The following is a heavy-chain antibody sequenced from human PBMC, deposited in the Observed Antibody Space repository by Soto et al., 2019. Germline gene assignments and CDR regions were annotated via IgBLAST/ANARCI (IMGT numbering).Heavy chain of an antibody. CDR1: GFTFSDMW. V-gene: IGHV3-15*01. J-gene: IGHJ4*02. D-gene: IGHD1-26*01. Sequence: EVQLVESGGGLVKPGGSVRLSCAASGFTFSDMWMSWVRQAPGKGLEWVGRIKSKANGGTADYAAPVEDRFIISRDDSKNTLYLQINSLKTEDTALYYCASGSYPGDYFDYWGQGTLVTVSS. CDR2: IKSKANGGTA. CDR3: ASGSYPGDYFDY.